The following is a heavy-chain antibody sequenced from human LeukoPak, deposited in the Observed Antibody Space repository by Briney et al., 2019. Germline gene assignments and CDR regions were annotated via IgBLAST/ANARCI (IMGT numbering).Heavy chain of an antibody. D-gene: IGHD5-12*01. CDR3: AKEYSGYDFDY. Sequence: GGFLRPSCAASGFTLRSYDMSWVRQAPGKGLEWVAATSGSGVNSYYADSVRGRFTISRDNSQNTLYLQMDSLRAEDTALYYCAKEYSGYDFDYWGQGTLVTVSS. CDR1: GFTLRSYD. J-gene: IGHJ4*02. CDR2: TSGSGVNS. V-gene: IGHV3-23*01.